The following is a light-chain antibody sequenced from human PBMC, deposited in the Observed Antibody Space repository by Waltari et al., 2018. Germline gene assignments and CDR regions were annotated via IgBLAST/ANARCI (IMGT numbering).Light chain of an antibody. CDR2: HTS. CDR3: QHYVSLPAT. Sequence: CRASHSMIKYLAWYQKKPGQAPRLLIYHTSIRAAGIPDRFSGSGSGTDFSLFISRLEPEDFAVYYCQHYVSLPATFGQGTKVEIK. J-gene: IGKJ1*01. V-gene: IGKV3-20*01. CDR1: HSMIKY.